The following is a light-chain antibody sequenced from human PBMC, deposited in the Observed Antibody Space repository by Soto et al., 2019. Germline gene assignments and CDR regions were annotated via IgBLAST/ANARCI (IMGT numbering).Light chain of an antibody. V-gene: IGKV1-39*01. CDR1: QAISTS. CDR3: RQSSSIPWT. CDR2: GAS. J-gene: IGKJ1*01. Sequence: DIQMTQSPSSLAASVGDRVTITCRASQAISTSLSWYQQKPGKAPNHLIYGASSLQRGVPSRFSASGSGTDFTLTISSLQPEDFATYFCRQSSSIPWTFGQGTKVDIK.